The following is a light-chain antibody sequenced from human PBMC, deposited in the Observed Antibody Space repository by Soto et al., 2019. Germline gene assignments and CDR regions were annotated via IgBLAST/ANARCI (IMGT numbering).Light chain of an antibody. V-gene: IGLV2-8*01. J-gene: IGLJ1*01. Sequence: QSVLTQPPSASGSPGQSVTISCTGTSSDVGAYDYVSWYQQHPGEAPKLMIYEVTKRPSGVPDRFSGSKSGNTASLTVSGLQAEDEADYYCSSYANTIYSVFGTGTKATVL. CDR2: EVT. CDR3: SSYANTIYSV. CDR1: SSDVGAYDY.